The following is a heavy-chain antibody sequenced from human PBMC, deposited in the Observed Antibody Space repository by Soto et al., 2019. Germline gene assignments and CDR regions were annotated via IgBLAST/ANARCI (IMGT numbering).Heavy chain of an antibody. CDR3: ARGGGIAAAGTYYYYGMDV. Sequence: QVQLVQSGAEVKKPGSSVKVSCKASGGTFSSYAISWVRQAPGQGLEWMGGIIPIFGTANYAQKFKGRVTITADESTSTAYMELSSLRSEDTAVYYCARGGGIAAAGTYYYYGMDVWGQGTTVTVSS. J-gene: IGHJ6*02. V-gene: IGHV1-69*01. CDR1: GGTFSSYA. CDR2: IIPIFGTA. D-gene: IGHD6-13*01.